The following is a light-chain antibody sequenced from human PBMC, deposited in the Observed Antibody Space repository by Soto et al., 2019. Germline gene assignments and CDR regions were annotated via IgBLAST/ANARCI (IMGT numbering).Light chain of an antibody. CDR1: QSVSSN. CDR2: GAS. CDR3: QQYNNWPRT. J-gene: IGKJ1*01. Sequence: EIVMTQSPATLSVSPGERATLSCRASQSVSSNLAWYQQKPGQAPRLLIYGASTRATGIPARFSGSGSGTELPLTISSLQSEYFAVYYCQQYNNWPRTFGQGTKVEIK. V-gene: IGKV3-15*01.